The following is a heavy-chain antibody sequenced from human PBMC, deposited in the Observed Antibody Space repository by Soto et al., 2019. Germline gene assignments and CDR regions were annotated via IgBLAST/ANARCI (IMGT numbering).Heavy chain of an antibody. CDR2: IKSKTDGGTT. D-gene: IGHD2-2*01. CDR3: TTDLSAVVPAATRGSMDV. V-gene: IGHV3-15*07. Sequence: GGSLRLSCAASGFTFSNAWMNWVRQAPGKGLEWVGRIKSKTDGGTTDYAAPVKGRFTISRDDSKNTLYLQMNSLKTEDTAVYYCTTDLSAVVPAATRGSMDVWGQGTTVTVSS. J-gene: IGHJ6*02. CDR1: GFTFSNAW.